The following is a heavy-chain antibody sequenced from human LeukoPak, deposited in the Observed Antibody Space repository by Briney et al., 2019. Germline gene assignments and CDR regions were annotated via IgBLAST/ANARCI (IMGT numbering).Heavy chain of an antibody. V-gene: IGHV4-59*08. CDR2: IYYSGST. J-gene: IGHJ5*02. D-gene: IGHD3-10*01. CDR1: GGSISSYY. Sequence: SETLSLTCTVPGGSISSYYWSWILQPPWKGLEWIGYIYYSGSTNYNPSLNSRFTISVDTSKNQFSLKLSSVTAADTAVYYCARVRSRGWFDPWGQGTLVTVSS. CDR3: ARVRSRGWFDP.